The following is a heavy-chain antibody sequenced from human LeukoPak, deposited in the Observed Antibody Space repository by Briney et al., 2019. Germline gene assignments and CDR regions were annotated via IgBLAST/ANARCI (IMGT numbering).Heavy chain of an antibody. CDR1: GVSISDYC. CDR3: ARGHGWVDP. V-gene: IGHV4-4*07. J-gene: IGHJ5*02. CDR2: IYISGST. Sequence: SETLSLTCSVSGVSISDYCWSWIRQPVGKGLEWIGRIYISGSTNYNPPLESRVTMSLDTSKKQFSLKLTSVTAADTAVYYCARGHGWVDPWGQGTLVTVSS.